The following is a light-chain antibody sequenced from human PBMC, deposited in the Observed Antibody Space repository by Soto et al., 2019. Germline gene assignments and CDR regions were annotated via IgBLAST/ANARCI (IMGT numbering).Light chain of an antibody. CDR2: AAS. J-gene: IGKJ3*01. Sequence: DIQLTQAPSFLSASVGDRVTITCRARQGISSFLAWYQQKPGKAPELLIFAASTLQNGVPSRFSGSGSGTEFTLTISSLQPEDFATYYCLHLNSYSPDTFGPGTKVDVK. CDR1: QGISSF. CDR3: LHLNSYSPDT. V-gene: IGKV1-9*01.